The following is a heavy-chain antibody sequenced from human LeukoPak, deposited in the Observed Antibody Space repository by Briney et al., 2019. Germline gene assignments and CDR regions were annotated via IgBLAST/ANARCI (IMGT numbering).Heavy chain of an antibody. CDR3: ARHGRDGYIGEFWFDP. V-gene: IGHV4-61*05. CDR1: GGSIISGGSY. J-gene: IGHJ5*02. CDR2: IYTSGST. D-gene: IGHD5-24*01. Sequence: SETLSLTCTVSGGSIISGGSYWGWIRQPPGKGLEWIGYIYTSGSTNYNPSLKSRVTISVDTSKNQFSLKLSSVTAADTAVYYCARHGRDGYIGEFWFDPWGQGTLVTVSS.